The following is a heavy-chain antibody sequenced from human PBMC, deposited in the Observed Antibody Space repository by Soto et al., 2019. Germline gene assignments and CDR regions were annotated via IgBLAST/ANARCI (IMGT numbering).Heavy chain of an antibody. J-gene: IGHJ3*02. CDR2: INAGNGNT. D-gene: IGHD5-12*01. V-gene: IGHV1-3*01. CDR3: ARLTAEYSGYSIGNGAFDI. CDR1: GYTFTSYA. Sequence: ASVKVSCKASGYTFTSYAMHWVRQAPGQRLEWMGWINAGNGNTKYSQKFQGRVTITRDTSASTAYMELSSLRSEDTAVYYCARLTAEYSGYSIGNGAFDIWGQGTMDTVSS.